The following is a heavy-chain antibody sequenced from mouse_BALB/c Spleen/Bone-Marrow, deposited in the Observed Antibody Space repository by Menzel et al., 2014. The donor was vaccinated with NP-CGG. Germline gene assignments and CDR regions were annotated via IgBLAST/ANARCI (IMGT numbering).Heavy chain of an antibody. Sequence: EVQLVESGPELVKPGASVKMSCKASGYIFTAYVMHWVKQKPGQGLEWIGFFNPYNDDSNYNEKFKGKATLTSDKSSSTAYMELSSLTSEDSAVYCCAREGWLLRFDYWGQGTTLTVSS. V-gene: IGHV1-14*01. CDR1: GYIFTAYV. J-gene: IGHJ2*01. CDR2: FNPYNDDS. CDR3: AREGWLLRFDY. D-gene: IGHD2-3*01.